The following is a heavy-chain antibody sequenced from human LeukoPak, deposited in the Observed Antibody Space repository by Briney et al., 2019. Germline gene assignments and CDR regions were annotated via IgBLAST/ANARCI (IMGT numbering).Heavy chain of an antibody. J-gene: IGHJ4*02. D-gene: IGHD1-26*01. V-gene: IGHV1-69*05. CDR1: GGTFSSYA. Sequence: GASVKVSCKASGGTFSSYAISWVRQAPGQGLEWMGGIIPIFGTANYAQKFQGRVTITTDESTSKAYMELSSLRSEDTAVYYCARVGATTGYFDYWGQGTLVTVSS. CDR3: ARVGATTGYFDY. CDR2: IIPIFGTA.